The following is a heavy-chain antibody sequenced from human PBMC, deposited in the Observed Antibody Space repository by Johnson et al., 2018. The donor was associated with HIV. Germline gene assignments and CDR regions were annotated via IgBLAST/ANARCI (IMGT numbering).Heavy chain of an antibody. CDR2: ITSDGSST. Sequence: QVQLVESGGGVVKPGRSLRLSCAASGFSFSSYAMHWVRQAPGQGLVWVSRITSDGSSTTYADSVKGRFTISRDNSKNTLYLQMNSLRAADTAVYSCARGQNGGISNAWDRFDIGGQGAMVTVTS. V-gene: IGHV3-30*14. CDR1: GFSFSSYA. J-gene: IGHJ3*02. D-gene: IGHD6-13*01. CDR3: ARGQNGGISNAWDRFDI.